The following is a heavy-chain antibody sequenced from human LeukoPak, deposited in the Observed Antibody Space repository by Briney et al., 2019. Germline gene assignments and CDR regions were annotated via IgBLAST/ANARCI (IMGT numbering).Heavy chain of an antibody. Sequence: PGGSLRLSCAASGFTFSSYAMHWVRQAPGKGLEWVAVISYDGGNKYYADSVKGRFTISRDNSKNTLYLQMNSLRAEDTAVYYCARGVYHDSSGYYPFNWFDPWGQGTLVTVSS. V-gene: IGHV3-30-3*01. CDR1: GFTFSSYA. J-gene: IGHJ5*02. D-gene: IGHD3-22*01. CDR2: ISYDGGNK. CDR3: ARGVYHDSSGYYPFNWFDP.